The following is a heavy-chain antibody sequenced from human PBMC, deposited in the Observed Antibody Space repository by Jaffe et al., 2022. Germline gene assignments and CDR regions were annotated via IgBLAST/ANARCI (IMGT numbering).Heavy chain of an antibody. CDR2: IKSKTDGGTT. D-gene: IGHD6-19*01. J-gene: IGHJ3*02. CDR1: GFTFSNAW. CDR3: TTGYSSGWADDAFDI. Sequence: EVQLVESGGGLVKPGGSLRLSCAASGFTFSNAWMSWVRQAPGKGLEWVGRIKSKTDGGTTDYAAPVKGRFTISRDDSKNTLYLQMNSLKTEDTAVYYCTTGYSSGWADDAFDIWGQGTMVTVSS. V-gene: IGHV3-15*01.